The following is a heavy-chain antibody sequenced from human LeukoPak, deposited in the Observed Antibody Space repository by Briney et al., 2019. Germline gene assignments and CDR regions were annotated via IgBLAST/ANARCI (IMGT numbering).Heavy chain of an antibody. CDR1: SGSIRSSSYY. V-gene: IGHV4-39*01. CDR2: INYSGST. J-gene: IGHJ4*02. CDR3: XRXWAAGDFDY. D-gene: IGHD6-13*01. Sequence: SETLSLTCTVSSGSIRSSSYYWGWIRQPPGKGLEWIGSINYSGSTYYNPSLKSRVAIAVDTSKNQFSLNLSSVTATDTAVYXXXRXWAAGDFDYWGQGTLVTVSS.